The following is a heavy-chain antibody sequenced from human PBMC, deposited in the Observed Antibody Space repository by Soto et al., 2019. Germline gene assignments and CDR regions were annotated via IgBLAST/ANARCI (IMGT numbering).Heavy chain of an antibody. CDR3: ARGARPIDY. V-gene: IGHV4-34*01. Sequence: PSETLSLTCAVYGGSFSGYYCSWIRQPPGKGLEWIGEINHSGSTNYNPSLKSRVTISVDTSKNQFSLKLSSVTAADTAVYYCARGARPIDYWGQGTLVTVS. D-gene: IGHD6-6*01. CDR1: GGSFSGYY. J-gene: IGHJ4*02. CDR2: INHSGST.